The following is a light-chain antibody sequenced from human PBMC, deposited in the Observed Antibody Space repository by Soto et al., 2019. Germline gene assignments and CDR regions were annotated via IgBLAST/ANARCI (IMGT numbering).Light chain of an antibody. CDR1: QSVSSY. V-gene: IGKV3-20*01. Sequence: RGSRTLTQEKRATLSCRASQSVSSYLAWYQQKPGQAPRLLIYGASSRATGIPDRFSGSGSGTDFTLTISRLEPEDFAVYYCQQDGTSRMWRFG. CDR2: GAS. CDR3: QQDGTSRMWR. J-gene: IGKJ1*01.